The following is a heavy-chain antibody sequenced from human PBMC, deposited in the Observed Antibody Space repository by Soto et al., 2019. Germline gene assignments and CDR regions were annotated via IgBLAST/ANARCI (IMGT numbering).Heavy chain of an antibody. CDR2: ITMSSTYI. CDR1: GFTFGHYT. Sequence: EVQLVESGGGLVKPGESLRLSCAGSGFTFGHYTMNWVRQAPGKGLEWVSSITMSSTYIYYADSERGRSTISRDNAKSSVFLHSHHLRPEDTAVYYCTRGLLFGEVPGAHPDLWGQGTLVNVS. D-gene: IGHD3-3*01. CDR3: TRGLLFGEVPGAHPDL. V-gene: IGHV3-21*02. J-gene: IGHJ5*02.